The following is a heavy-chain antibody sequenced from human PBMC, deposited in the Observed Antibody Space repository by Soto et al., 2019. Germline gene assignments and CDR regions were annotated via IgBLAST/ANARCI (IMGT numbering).Heavy chain of an antibody. J-gene: IGHJ4*02. CDR3: ANDTRPHIGARHRQFDY. V-gene: IGHV3-23*01. D-gene: IGHD6-6*01. CDR2: ISGSGGST. CDR1: GFTFSSYA. Sequence: GGSLRLSCAASGFTFSSYAMSWVRQAPGKGLEWVSAISGSGGSTYYADSVKGRFTISRDNSKNTLYLQMNSLRDEDTAVYYCANDTRPHIGARHRQFDYWGQGTLVTVSS.